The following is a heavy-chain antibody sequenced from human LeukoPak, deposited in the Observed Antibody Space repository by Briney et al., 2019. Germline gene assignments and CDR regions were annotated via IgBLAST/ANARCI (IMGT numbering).Heavy chain of an antibody. D-gene: IGHD1-26*01. CDR2: ISSSGSTI. J-gene: IGHJ4*02. Sequence: GGSLRLSCAASGFTFSSYEMNWVRQAPGKGLEWVSYISSSGSTICYADSVKGRFTISRDNAKNSLYLQMNSLRAEDTAVYYCARVRSGSYFSVSHDYWGQGTLVTVSS. V-gene: IGHV3-48*03. CDR1: GFTFSSYE. CDR3: ARVRSGSYFSVSHDY.